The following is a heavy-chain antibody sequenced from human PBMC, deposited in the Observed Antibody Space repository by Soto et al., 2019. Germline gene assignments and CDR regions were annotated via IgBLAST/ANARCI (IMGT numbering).Heavy chain of an antibody. D-gene: IGHD6-13*01. Sequence: SETLSLTCTVSGGSMSSYYWSWIRQPPGKGLEWIGYIYYSGSTNYNPSLKSRVTISVDTSKNQFSLKLSSVTAADTAVYYCASSNIAAAGFYYYGMDVWGRGTTVTVSS. J-gene: IGHJ6*02. CDR3: ASSNIAAAGFYYYGMDV. CDR1: GGSMSSYY. V-gene: IGHV4-59*01. CDR2: IYYSGST.